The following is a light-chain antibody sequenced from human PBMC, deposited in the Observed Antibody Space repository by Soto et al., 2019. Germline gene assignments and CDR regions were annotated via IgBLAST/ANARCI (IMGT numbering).Light chain of an antibody. V-gene: IGKV3-15*01. Sequence: EIVLTQSPGTLSVSPGERATLSCRASQSVSSKLAWYQQKPGQAPRLLFYGASTGATGIPARFSGSGSETEFTLCISSLQRADFAVYYCQQYNDWPGTFGQGTKVETK. CDR2: GAS. J-gene: IGKJ1*01. CDR3: QQYNDWPGT. CDR1: QSVSSK.